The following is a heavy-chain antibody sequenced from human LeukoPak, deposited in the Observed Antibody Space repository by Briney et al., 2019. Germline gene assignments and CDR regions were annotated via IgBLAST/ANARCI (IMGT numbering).Heavy chain of an antibody. Sequence: GGSLRLSCAASGFTFSSYSRNWVRQAPGKGLEWVSSISSSSSYIYYADSVKGRFTISRDNAKNSLYLQMNSLRAEDTAVYYCARDRYDGSGFDYWGPGTLVTVSS. J-gene: IGHJ4*02. D-gene: IGHD3-10*01. CDR3: ARDRYDGSGFDY. V-gene: IGHV3-21*01. CDR2: ISSSSSYI. CDR1: GFTFSSYS.